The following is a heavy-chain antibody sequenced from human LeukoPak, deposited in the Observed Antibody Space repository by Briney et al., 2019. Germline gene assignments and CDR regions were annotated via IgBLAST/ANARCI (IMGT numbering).Heavy chain of an antibody. V-gene: IGHV4-59*01. D-gene: IGHD6-19*01. CDR3: ARDYGSGWPNRQAFDI. CDR2: IYYSGST. J-gene: IGHJ3*02. Sequence: SETLSLTCTVSGGSISSYYWSWIRQPPGKGLEWIGYIYYSGSTNYNPSPKSRVTISVDTSKNQFSLKLSSVTAADTAVYYCARDYGSGWPNRQAFDIWGQGTMVTVSS. CDR1: GGSISSYY.